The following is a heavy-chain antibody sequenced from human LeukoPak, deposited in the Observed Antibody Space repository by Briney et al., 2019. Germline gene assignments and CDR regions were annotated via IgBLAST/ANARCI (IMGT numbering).Heavy chain of an antibody. CDR1: GFTFDDYG. CDR3: ARAWSGGSCYLCAFDI. J-gene: IGHJ3*02. Sequence: GGSLRLSCAASGFTFDDYGMSWVRQAPGKGLEWVSGINWNGGSTGYADSVKGRFTISRDNAKNSLYLQMNSLRAEDTALYYCARAWSGGSCYLCAFDIWGQGTMVTVSS. V-gene: IGHV3-20*04. CDR2: INWNGGST. D-gene: IGHD2-15*01.